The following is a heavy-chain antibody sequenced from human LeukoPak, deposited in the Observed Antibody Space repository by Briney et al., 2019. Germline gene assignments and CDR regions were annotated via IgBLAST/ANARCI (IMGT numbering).Heavy chain of an antibody. Sequence: GASVKVSCKASGYTFTGYYMHWVRQAPGQGLEWMGWINPNSGGTNYAQKFQGRVTMTRDTSTSTVYMELSSLRSEDTAVYYCARGRDGYNTYWYFDLWGRGTLVTVSS. V-gene: IGHV1-2*02. J-gene: IGHJ2*01. CDR3: ARGRDGYNTYWYFDL. D-gene: IGHD5-12*01. CDR1: GYTFTGYY. CDR2: INPNSGGT.